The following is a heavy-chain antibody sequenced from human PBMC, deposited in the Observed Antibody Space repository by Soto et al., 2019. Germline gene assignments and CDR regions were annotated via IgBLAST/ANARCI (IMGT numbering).Heavy chain of an antibody. V-gene: IGHV3-30*18. CDR1: GFTFSSYG. CDR2: ISYDGSNK. Sequence: QVQLVESGGGVVQPGRSLRLSCAASGFTFSSYGMHWVGQAPGKGLEWVAVISYDGSNKYYADSVKGRFTISRDNSKNTLYLQMNSLRAEDTAVYYCAKGIGNYWGQGTLVTVSS. J-gene: IGHJ4*02. CDR3: AKGIGNY.